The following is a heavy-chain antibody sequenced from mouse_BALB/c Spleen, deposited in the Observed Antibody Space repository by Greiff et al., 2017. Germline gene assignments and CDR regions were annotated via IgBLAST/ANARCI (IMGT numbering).Heavy chain of an antibody. J-gene: IGHJ3*01. Sequence: VQVVESGPGLVAPSQSLSITCTVSGFSLTSYGVHWVRQPPGKGLEWLGVIWAGGSTNYNSALMSRLSISKDNSKSQVFLKMNSLQTDDTAMYYCARDRDRYDNGAWFAYWGQGTLVTVSA. CDR3: ARDRDRYDNGAWFAY. D-gene: IGHD2-14*01. CDR1: GFSLTSYG. V-gene: IGHV2-9*02. CDR2: IWAGGST.